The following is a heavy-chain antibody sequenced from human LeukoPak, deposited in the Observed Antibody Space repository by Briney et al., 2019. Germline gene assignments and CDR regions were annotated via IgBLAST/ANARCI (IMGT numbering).Heavy chain of an antibody. D-gene: IGHD3-22*01. CDR1: AFTFSSYA. J-gene: IGHJ4*02. V-gene: IGHV3-23*01. Sequence: GGSLRLSCAASAFTFSSYAMSWVRQAPGKGLERVSAISGSSGSTYYADSVKGRFTISRDNSKNTLYLQMNSLRAEDTAVYYCAKGRYYYDSSGYYAPDYWGQGTLVTVSS. CDR3: AKGRYYYDSSGYYAPDY. CDR2: ISGSSGST.